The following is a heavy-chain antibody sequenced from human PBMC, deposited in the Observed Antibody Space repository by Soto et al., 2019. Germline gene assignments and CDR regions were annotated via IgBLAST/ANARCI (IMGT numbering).Heavy chain of an antibody. Sequence: QVQLVESGGGVVQPGRSLRLSCAASGFTFINYGMHWVRQAPGKGLEWVAVIWYDGSNEYYADSVKGRFTISRDNSKNTLYLQMNSLRAEDTAVYYCARDDIPGRAVAIYGMDIWGQGTTVTVSS. J-gene: IGHJ6*02. CDR3: ARDDIPGRAVAIYGMDI. CDR1: GFTFINYG. V-gene: IGHV3-33*01. D-gene: IGHD6-19*01. CDR2: IWYDGSNE.